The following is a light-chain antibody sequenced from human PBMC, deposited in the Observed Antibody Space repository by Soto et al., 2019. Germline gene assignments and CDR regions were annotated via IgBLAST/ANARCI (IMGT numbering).Light chain of an antibody. CDR2: EVS. J-gene: IGLJ3*02. CDR1: SSDVGGYNY. Sequence: QSVLTQPPSASGSPGQSVTISCTGTSSDVGGYNYVSWYQQHPGKAPKLMIYEVSKRASGVPDRFSGSKSGNTASLTVSGLQAEDEADYYCSSYAGSNNLGFGGGTKVTVL. CDR3: SSYAGSNNLG. V-gene: IGLV2-8*01.